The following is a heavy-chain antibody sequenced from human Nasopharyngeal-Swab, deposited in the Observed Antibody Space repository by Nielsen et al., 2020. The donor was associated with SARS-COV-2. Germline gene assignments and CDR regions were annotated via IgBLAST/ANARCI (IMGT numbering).Heavy chain of an antibody. D-gene: IGHD3-10*01. J-gene: IGHJ6*02. CDR3: ARPMVQGVIPHYYYYGMDV. CDR2: IIPIFGTA. Sequence: WVRQAPGQGLEWMGGIIPIFGTATYAQKFQGRVTITADESTSTAYMELSSLRSEDTAVYYCARPMVQGVIPHYYYYGMDVWGQGTTVTVSS. V-gene: IGHV1-69*01.